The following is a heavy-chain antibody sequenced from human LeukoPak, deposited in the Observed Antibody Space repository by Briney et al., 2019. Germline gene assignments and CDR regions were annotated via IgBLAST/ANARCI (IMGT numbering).Heavy chain of an antibody. J-gene: IGHJ3*02. V-gene: IGHV3-30-3*01. CDR2: ISYDGSNK. CDR3: ARDAGVLRFHAFDI. CDR1: GFTFSSYA. Sequence: PGRSLRLSCAASGFTFSSYAMHWVRQAPGKGLEWVAVISYDGSNKYYADSVKGRFTISRDNSKNTLYLQMNSLRAEDTAVYYCARDAGVLRFHAFDIWGQGTMVTVSS. D-gene: IGHD3-3*01.